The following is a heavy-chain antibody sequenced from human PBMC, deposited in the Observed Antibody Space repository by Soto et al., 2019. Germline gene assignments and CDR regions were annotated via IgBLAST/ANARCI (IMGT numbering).Heavy chain of an antibody. CDR2: IYYTGTT. CDR1: GYAISSGFY. V-gene: IGHV4-38-2*01. Sequence: SETLSLTCDVSGYAISSGFYWAWIRQPPGKRLEWIGNIYYTGTTSYNPSLKTRVTMSVDTSKNQFSLRLSSVTAADTAVFYCARVRRIGMSGSPGDSWGQGTQVTVSS. J-gene: IGHJ4*02. CDR3: ARVRRIGMSGSPGDS. D-gene: IGHD3-10*01.